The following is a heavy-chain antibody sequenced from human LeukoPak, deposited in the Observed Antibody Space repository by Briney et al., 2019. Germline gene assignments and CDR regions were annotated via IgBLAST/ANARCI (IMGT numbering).Heavy chain of an antibody. V-gene: IGHV4-4*07. CDR2: THPSGTT. CDR3: ARGNSNYVYDY. D-gene: IGHD3-10*02. CDR1: GGSISGYY. J-gene: IGHJ4*02. Sequence: SETLSLTCTVSGGSISGYYWTWIRQPAGKGLEWIGRTHPSGTTNYNPSLKSRVTMSVDTSENQFSLKLSSVTAADTAIYYCARGNSNYVYDYWGQGTLATVSS.